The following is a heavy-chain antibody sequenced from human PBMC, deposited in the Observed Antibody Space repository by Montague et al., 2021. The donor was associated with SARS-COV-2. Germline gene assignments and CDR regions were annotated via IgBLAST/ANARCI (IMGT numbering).Heavy chain of an antibody. CDR2: IYSSGST. J-gene: IGHJ6*02. CDR3: ARDYGDYSYYYGLDV. Sequence: TLSLTCTVSGGSIRSGRYYWSWIRQPAGKGLGWIGRIYSSGSTNYNPCLKSRVTMSVDTSKNQFSLKVSSVTAADTAVYYCARDYGDYSYYYGLDVWGQGTTVTVSS. D-gene: IGHD4-17*01. V-gene: IGHV4-61*02. CDR1: GGSIRSGRYY.